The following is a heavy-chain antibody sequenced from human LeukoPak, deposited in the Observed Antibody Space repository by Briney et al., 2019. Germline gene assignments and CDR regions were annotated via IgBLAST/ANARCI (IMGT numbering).Heavy chain of an antibody. CDR2: ISASGGST. CDR3: ARGGYDILTGTSFFDP. V-gene: IGHV3-23*01. D-gene: IGHD3-9*01. CDR1: GFIFSSYA. J-gene: IGHJ5*02. Sequence: PGGSLRLSCAASGFIFSSYAMTWVRQAAGKGLEWVSGISASGGSTYYADSVKGRFTISRDNSKNTLYLQISSLRVEDTAVYYCARGGYDILTGTSFFDPWGQGTLVTVSS.